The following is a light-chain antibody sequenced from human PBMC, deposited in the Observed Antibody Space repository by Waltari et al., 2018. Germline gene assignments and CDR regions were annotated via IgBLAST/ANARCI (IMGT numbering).Light chain of an antibody. CDR1: TSDVALYKV. CDR2: DVN. V-gene: IGLV2-8*01. CDR3: FSYAGSNTYV. Sequence: QSARTQPPPASWAPGQSVTIPSSGTTSDVALYKVVSWLQYYPGKAPKLLLYDVNKRPSGVPDRFYGSRSGSTAVLTVSGLQADDEAVYFCFSYAGSNTYVFGSGTTVTVL. J-gene: IGLJ1*01.